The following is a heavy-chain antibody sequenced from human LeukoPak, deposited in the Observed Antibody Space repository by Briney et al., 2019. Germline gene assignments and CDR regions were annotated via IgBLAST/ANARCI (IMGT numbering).Heavy chain of an antibody. CDR2: INPNSGGT. J-gene: IGHJ6*02. D-gene: IGHD3-3*01. Sequence: ASVKVTCKASGYTFTGYYMHWVRQAPGQGLEWMGWINPNSGGTNYAQKFQGRVTMTRDTSISTAYMELSRLRSDDTAVYYCARGPERAWSGFFFSYSMDVWGQGTTVTVSS. CDR1: GYTFTGYY. V-gene: IGHV1-2*02. CDR3: ARGPERAWSGFFFSYSMDV.